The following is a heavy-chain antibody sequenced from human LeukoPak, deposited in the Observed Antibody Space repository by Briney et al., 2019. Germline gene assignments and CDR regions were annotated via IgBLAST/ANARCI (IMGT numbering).Heavy chain of an antibody. CDR1: GFTFSNAW. CDR3: TTAKTNAPFYP. Sequence: GGSLRLSCAASGFTFSNAWMSWVRQAPGKGLEWVGRIKSKTDGGTTDYAAPVKGRFSISRDDSKNTLYLQMNSLKIEDTAVYYCTTAKTNAPFYPWGQGTLVTVSS. J-gene: IGHJ4*02. D-gene: IGHD2/OR15-2a*01. CDR2: IKSKTDGGTT. V-gene: IGHV3-15*01.